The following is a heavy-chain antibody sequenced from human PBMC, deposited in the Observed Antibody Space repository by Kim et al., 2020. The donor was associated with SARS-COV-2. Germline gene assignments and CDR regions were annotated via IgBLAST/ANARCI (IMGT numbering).Heavy chain of an antibody. V-gene: IGHV3-53*04. CDR3: ASAIVGATGAFDI. CDR1: GFTVSSNY. D-gene: IGHD1-26*01. Sequence: GGSLRLSCAASGFTVSSNYMSWVRQAPGKGLEWVSVIYSGGSTYYADSVKGRFTISRHNSKNTLYLQMNSLRAEDTAVYYCASAIVGATGAFDIWGQGTMVTVSS. CDR2: IYSGGST. J-gene: IGHJ3*02.